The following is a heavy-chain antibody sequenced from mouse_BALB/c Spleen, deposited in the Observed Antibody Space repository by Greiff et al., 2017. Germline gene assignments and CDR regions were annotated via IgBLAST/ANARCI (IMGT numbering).Heavy chain of an antibody. CDR3: ARTYGYFFYAMDY. CDR1: GFNIKDTY. V-gene: IGHV14-3*02. D-gene: IGHD2-2*01. CDR2: IDPANGNT. J-gene: IGHJ4*01. Sequence: VQLQQSGAELVKPGASVKLSCTASGFNIKDTYMHWVKQRPEQGLEWIGRIDPANGNTKYDPKFQGKATITAYTSSNTAYLQLSSLTSEDTAVYYCARTYGYFFYAMDYWGQGTSVTVSA.